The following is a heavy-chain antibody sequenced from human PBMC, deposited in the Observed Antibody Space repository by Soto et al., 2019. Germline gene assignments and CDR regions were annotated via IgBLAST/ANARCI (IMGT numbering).Heavy chain of an antibody. J-gene: IGHJ4*02. CDR3: ARGNGDYMGPFDY. CDR1: GGSISSGDYY. Sequence: PSETLSLTCTVSGGSISSGDYYWSRTRQPPGKGLEWIGYIYYSGSTYYNPSLKSRVTISVDTSKNQFSLKLSSVTAADTAVYYCARGNGDYMGPFDYWGQGTLVTVSS. V-gene: IGHV4-30-4*01. CDR2: IYYSGST. D-gene: IGHD4-17*01.